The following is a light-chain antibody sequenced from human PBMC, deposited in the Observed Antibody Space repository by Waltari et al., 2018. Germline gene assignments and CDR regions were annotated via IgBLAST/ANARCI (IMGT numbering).Light chain of an antibody. J-gene: IGLJ3*02. Sequence: QSALTQPASVSGSPGQSITISCTGTNSDIGNYNLVSWYQQYPGKAPKLVIYEDSQRPSGVSHRFPGSKSGNTASLTISGLQADDESDFHCSSFATSGIWVFGGGTRLTVL. V-gene: IGLV2-23*01. CDR3: SSFATSGIWV. CDR2: EDS. CDR1: NSDIGNYNL.